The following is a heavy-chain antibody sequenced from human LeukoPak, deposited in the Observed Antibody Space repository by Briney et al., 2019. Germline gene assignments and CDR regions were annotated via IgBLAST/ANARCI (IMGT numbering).Heavy chain of an antibody. CDR2: ISYDGSNK. CDR3: AKDGRQWLVQEYYFDY. J-gene: IGHJ4*02. CDR1: GFTFSSYG. D-gene: IGHD6-19*01. Sequence: PGGSLRLSCAASGFTFSSYGMHWVRQAPGKGLEWVAVISYDGSNKYYADSVKGRFTISRDNSKNTLYLQMNSLRAEDTAVYYCAKDGRQWLVQEYYFDYWGQGTLVTVSS. V-gene: IGHV3-30*18.